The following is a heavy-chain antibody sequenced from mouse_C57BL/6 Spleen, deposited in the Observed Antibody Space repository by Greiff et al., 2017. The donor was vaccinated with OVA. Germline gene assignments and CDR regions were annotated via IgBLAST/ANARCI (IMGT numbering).Heavy chain of an antibody. CDR1: GYTFTSYW. V-gene: IGHV1-52*01. Sequence: VQLQQPGAELVRPGSSVKLSCKASGYTFTSYWMHWVKQRPIQGLEWIGNIDPSDSETHYNQKFKDKATLTVDKSSSTAYMQLSSLTSEDSAVYYCARGDGNYVGWFAYWGQGTLVTVSA. CDR2: IDPSDSET. CDR3: ARGDGNYVGWFAY. J-gene: IGHJ3*01. D-gene: IGHD2-1*01.